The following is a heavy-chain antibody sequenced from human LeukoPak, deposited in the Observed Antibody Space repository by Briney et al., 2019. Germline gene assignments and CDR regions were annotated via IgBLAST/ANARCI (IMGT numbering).Heavy chain of an antibody. V-gene: IGHV3-23*01. CDR2: ISGSGGST. CDR1: GFTFSSYA. J-gene: IGHJ4*02. D-gene: IGHD3-22*01. Sequence: GGSLRLSCAASGFTFSSYAMSWVRQAPGKGLESVSAISGSGGSTYYADSVKGRFTISRDNSKNTLYLQMNSLRAEDTAVYYFAEGGYYDSSGYYGYWGQGTLVTVSS. CDR3: AEGGYYDSSGYYGY.